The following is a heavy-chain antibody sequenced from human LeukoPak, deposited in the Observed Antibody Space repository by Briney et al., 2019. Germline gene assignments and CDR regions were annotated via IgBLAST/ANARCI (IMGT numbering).Heavy chain of an antibody. V-gene: IGHV4-59*01. J-gene: IGHJ4*02. D-gene: IGHD2-2*01. Sequence: SETLSLTCTVSGGSISSYYWSWLRQPPGKGLEWIGYIYYSGSTNYNPSLKSRVTISVDTSKNQFSLKLSSVTAADTAVYYCARDCSSTSCYDYWGQGTLVTVSS. CDR3: ARDCSSTSCYDY. CDR1: GGSISSYY. CDR2: IYYSGST.